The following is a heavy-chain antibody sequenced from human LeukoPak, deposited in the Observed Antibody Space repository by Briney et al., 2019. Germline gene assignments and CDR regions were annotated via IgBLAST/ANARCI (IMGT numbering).Heavy chain of an antibody. V-gene: IGHV4-39*01. J-gene: IGHJ4*02. CDR1: GGSISSSSYY. D-gene: IGHD3-22*01. CDR3: ASFYYDTDY. CDR2: IYYSGST. Sequence: PSETLSLTCTVSGGSISSSSYYWGWIRQPPGKGLEWIGSIYYSGSTYYNPSLKSRVTISADTSKNQFSLKLSSVTAADTAVYYCASFYYDTDYWGQGTLVTVSS.